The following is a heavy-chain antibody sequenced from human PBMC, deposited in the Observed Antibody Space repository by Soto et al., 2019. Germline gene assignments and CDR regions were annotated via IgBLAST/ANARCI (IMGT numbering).Heavy chain of an antibody. V-gene: IGHV4-39*01. CDR1: GGSISSSSYY. CDR3: ARMEPYYASGSYPGAWKAFDY. D-gene: IGHD3-10*01. CDR2: IYHTKSI. J-gene: IGHJ4*02. Sequence: QLQLQESGPGLVKPSETLSLTCSVSGGSISSSSYYWAWIRQPPGQGLEWIVNIYHTKSIFYNPSLKSRVTMSLDTSKNQFSLKLSSVTAADTAVYYCARMEPYYASGSYPGAWKAFDYWGQGTLVTVSS.